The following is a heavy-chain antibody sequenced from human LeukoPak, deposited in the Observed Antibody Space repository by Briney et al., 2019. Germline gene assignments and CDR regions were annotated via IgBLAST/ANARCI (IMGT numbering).Heavy chain of an antibody. CDR1: GFTISSFTISNYA. Sequence: PGGSLRLSCIASGFTISSFTISNYAMGWVRQAPGKGLEWVSSISGSGSNTCYADSVKGRFTVSRDNSKNTLYMQTNSLRAEDTAVYYCATDWSGLYYWGQGILVTVSS. D-gene: IGHD3-3*01. CDR2: ISGSGSNT. CDR3: ATDWSGLYY. V-gene: IGHV3-23*01. J-gene: IGHJ4*02.